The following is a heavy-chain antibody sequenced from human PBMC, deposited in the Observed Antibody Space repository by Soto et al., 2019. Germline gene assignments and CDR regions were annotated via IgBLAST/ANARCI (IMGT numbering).Heavy chain of an antibody. CDR3: ARDKGWELRGGAFDI. CDR2: IYYSGST. CDR1: GGSISSYY. V-gene: IGHV4-59*01. D-gene: IGHD1-26*01. J-gene: IGHJ3*02. Sequence: TLSLTCTVSGGSISSYYWSWIRQPPGKGLEWIGYIYYSGSTNYNPSLKSRVTISVDTSKNQFSLKLSSVTAADTAVYYCARDKGWELRGGAFDIWGQGTMVTVSS.